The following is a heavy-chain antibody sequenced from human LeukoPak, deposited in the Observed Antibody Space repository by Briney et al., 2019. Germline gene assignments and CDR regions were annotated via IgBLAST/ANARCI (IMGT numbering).Heavy chain of an antibody. V-gene: IGHV4-31*03. D-gene: IGHD2-15*01. J-gene: IGHJ5*02. CDR1: GGSISSGGYY. CDR3: ASTSSGGSHWWFDP. CDR2: IYYSGST. Sequence: ASETLSLTCTVSGGSISSGGYYWSWIRQHPGKGLEWIGYIYYSGSTYYNPSLKSRVTISVDTSKNQFSLKLSSVTAADTAVYYCASTSSGGSHWWFDPWGQGTLVTVSS.